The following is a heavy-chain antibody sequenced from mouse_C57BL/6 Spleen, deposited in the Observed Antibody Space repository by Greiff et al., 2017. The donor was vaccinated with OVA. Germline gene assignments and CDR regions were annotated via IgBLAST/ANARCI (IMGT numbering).Heavy chain of an antibody. CDR2: IDPETGGT. CDR3: TRDDGYGFAY. CDR1: GYTFTDYE. J-gene: IGHJ3*01. D-gene: IGHD2-3*01. V-gene: IGHV1-15*01. Sequence: QVQLQQSGAELVRPGASVTLSCKASGYTFTDYEMHWVKQTPVHGLEWIGAIDPETGGTAYNQKFKGKAILTADKSSSTAYMELRSLTSEDSAVYYCTRDDGYGFAYWGQGTLVTVSA.